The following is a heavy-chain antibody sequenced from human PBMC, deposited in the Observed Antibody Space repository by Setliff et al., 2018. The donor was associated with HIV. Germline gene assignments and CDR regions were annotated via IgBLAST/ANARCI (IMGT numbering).Heavy chain of an antibody. CDR1: GGTLSNYA. CDR2: IIPIFGTA. V-gene: IGHV1-69*13. D-gene: IGHD4-17*01. J-gene: IGHJ4*02. Sequence: GASVKVSCKASGGTLSNYAISWVRQAPGQGLEWMGGIIPIFGTANYARKFQGRLTITADESTNTAYMELSSLRSEDTAVYYCAAGNYGDYGRFDYWGQGTLVTVSS. CDR3: AAGNYGDYGRFDY.